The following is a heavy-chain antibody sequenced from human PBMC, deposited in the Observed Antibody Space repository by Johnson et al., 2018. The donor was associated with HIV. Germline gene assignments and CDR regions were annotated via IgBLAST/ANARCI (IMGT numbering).Heavy chain of an antibody. V-gene: IGHV3-11*04. CDR1: GFTFSDYY. D-gene: IGHD7-27*01. CDR2: ISSSGSTI. CDR3: ARDPSTQDSRLTGDVGAFDI. J-gene: IGHJ3*02. Sequence: QVQLVESGGGVIQPGGSLRLSCAASGFTFSDYYMSWIRQAPGTGPEWVSYISSSGSTIYYADSVQARFTISRDNAKNSLYLQMNSLSSGDTGVYYCARDPSTQDSRLTGDVGAFDIWGQGTMVIVSS.